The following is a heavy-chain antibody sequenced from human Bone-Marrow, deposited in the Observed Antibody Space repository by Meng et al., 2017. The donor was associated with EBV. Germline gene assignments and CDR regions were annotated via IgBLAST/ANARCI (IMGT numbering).Heavy chain of an antibody. D-gene: IGHD6-19*01. J-gene: IGHJ5*02. CDR2: INLRGNT. V-gene: IGHV4-34*01. CDR1: GGCFSGCY. CDR3: ATQRLDTDWFDP. Sequence: QWGGGMIKCTETPSLTGAVYGGCFSGCYWNWNRQAPGKGLEWIGKINLRGNTNYNPSLKSRVTISVETSKNRFSLKLSSVTAADTAVYYCATQRLDTDWFDPWGQGTLVTVSS.